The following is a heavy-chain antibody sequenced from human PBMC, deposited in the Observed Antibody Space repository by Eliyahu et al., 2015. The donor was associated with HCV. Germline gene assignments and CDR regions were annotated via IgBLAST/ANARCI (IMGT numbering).Heavy chain of an antibody. CDR1: XFTFEXXG. CDR2: INWNGGST. D-gene: IGHD3-10*01. V-gene: IGHV3-20*01. CDR3: ARVHPARFGELGAFDI. Sequence: EVQLVESGGGVVRPGGSLRLSCAASXFTFEXXGMSWVRQAPGKGLGWVSGINWNGGSTGYADSVKGRFTISRDNAKNSLYLQMNSLRAEDTALYHCARVHPARFGELGAFDIWGQGTMVTVSS. J-gene: IGHJ3*02.